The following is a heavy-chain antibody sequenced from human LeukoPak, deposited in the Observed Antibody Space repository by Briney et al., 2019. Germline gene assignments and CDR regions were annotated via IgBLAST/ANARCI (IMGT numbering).Heavy chain of an antibody. CDR3: ARVAPGNGYFDY. D-gene: IGHD6-13*01. CDR1: GFTFSTYW. J-gene: IGHJ4*02. Sequence: PGGSLRLSCAASGFTFSTYWMAWVRQAPGKGLEWVANIKGDESARHQADSVKGRFTISRDNTQNSVYLQMSSLRGEDTAVYYCARVAPGNGYFDYWGQGTLVTVSS. V-gene: IGHV3-7*01. CDR2: IKGDESAR.